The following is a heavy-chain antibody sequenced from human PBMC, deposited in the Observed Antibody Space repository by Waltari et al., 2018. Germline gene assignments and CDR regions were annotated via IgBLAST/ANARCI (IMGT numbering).Heavy chain of an antibody. CDR2: IFTSGST. Sequence: QVQLQESGPGLVRPSQTMSLTCTVSGGSISRGIAYCTWIRQPAGKGLEWVGHIFTSGSTKYNPSLKSRVSVSLDTSENQFSLRLSSVTAADTAVYYCARDEARYYDIMTGGGYYGLDVWGQGTTVTVSS. V-gene: IGHV4-61*02. J-gene: IGHJ6*02. CDR1: GGSISRGIAY. D-gene: IGHD3-9*01. CDR3: ARDEARYYDIMTGGGYYGLDV.